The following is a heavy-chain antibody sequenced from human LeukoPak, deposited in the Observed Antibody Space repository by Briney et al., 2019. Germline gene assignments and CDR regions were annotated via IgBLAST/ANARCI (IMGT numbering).Heavy chain of an antibody. V-gene: IGHV4-34*01. J-gene: IGHJ4*02. CDR1: GRYFGHYY. CDR2: IYHSGST. CDR3: ARGLKRPRGYSNY. D-gene: IGHD6-25*01. Sequence: SETLSLIFAIYGRYFGHYYWDWIRQPPGKGPEWVLEIYHSGSTNYNPSLKSRVTISVDTSKNQFSLKLSSVTAADTAVYYCARGLKRPRGYSNYWGEGGLVTDSS.